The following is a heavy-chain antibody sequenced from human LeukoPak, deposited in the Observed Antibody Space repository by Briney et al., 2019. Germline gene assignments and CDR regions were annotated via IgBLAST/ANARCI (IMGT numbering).Heavy chain of an antibody. D-gene: IGHD2-2*01. V-gene: IGHV3-23*01. CDR1: GFTFSKHA. Sequence: PGGSLRLSCAASGFTFSKHAMSWVRQAPGKGLEWVSLITGSGGDTNYAGSAKGRFTISRDNAKNTLYLQMNSLRAEDTAIYYCARDHCSTTSCPGYYYYYYMDVWGKGTTVTVSS. CDR2: ITGSGGDT. J-gene: IGHJ6*03. CDR3: ARDHCSTTSCPGYYYYYYMDV.